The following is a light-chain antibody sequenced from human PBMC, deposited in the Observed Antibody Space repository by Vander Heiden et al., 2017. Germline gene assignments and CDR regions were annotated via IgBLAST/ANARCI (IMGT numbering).Light chain of an antibody. CDR3: QSYDSSLSGSV. Sequence: QSVLTPPPSVSVAPGPGVTISCTGSSANIGAGYDVHWYQQLPGTAPKLLIYGNSNRPSGVPDRFSGSKSGTSASLAITGLQAEDEADYYCQSYDSSLSGSVFGGGTKLTGL. J-gene: IGLJ2*01. CDR1: SANIGAGYD. V-gene: IGLV1-40*01. CDR2: GNS.